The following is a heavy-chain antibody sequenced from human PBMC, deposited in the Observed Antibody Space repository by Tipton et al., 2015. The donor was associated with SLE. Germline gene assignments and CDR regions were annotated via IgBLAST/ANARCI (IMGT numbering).Heavy chain of an antibody. CDR1: GGSFSGYY. CDR2: INHSGST. D-gene: IGHD2-15*01. V-gene: IGHV4-34*01. Sequence: TLSLTCAVYGGSFSGYYWSWIRQPPGKGLEWIGEINHSGSTNYNPSLKSRVTISVDTSKNQFSLKLSSVTAADTAVYYRARAVCSGGSCSPGAFDIWGQGTMVTVSS. J-gene: IGHJ3*02. CDR3: ARAVCSGGSCSPGAFDI.